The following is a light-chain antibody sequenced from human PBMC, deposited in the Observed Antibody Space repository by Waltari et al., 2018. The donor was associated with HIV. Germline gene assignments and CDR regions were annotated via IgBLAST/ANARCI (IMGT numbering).Light chain of an antibody. Sequence: QSALTHPASVSVSPGQSITLSCPRTSSDVGGFNFFSWYQQNPGKAPKLMIYEVSNRPSGVSNRFSGSKSGNTASLTITGLQAEDEADYYCSSYTSSSTLRVFGGGTKLTVL. CDR3: SSYTSSSTLRV. J-gene: IGLJ3*02. CDR2: EVS. CDR1: SSDVGGFNF. V-gene: IGLV2-14*01.